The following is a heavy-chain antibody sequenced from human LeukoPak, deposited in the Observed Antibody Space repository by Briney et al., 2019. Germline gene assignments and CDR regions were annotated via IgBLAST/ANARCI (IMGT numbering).Heavy chain of an antibody. CDR3: ARSRYCTNGICSYFDY. CDR1: GFTLSNHW. D-gene: IGHD2-8*01. J-gene: IGHJ4*02. Sequence: PGGSLRLSCAASGFTLSNHWMSWIRQAPGKGLEWVANIKQDGSEKYYVDSVKGRFTISRDNAKNSLYLQMNSLRAEDTAVYYCARSRYCTNGICSYFDYWGQGTLVTVSS. V-gene: IGHV3-7*03. CDR2: IKQDGSEK.